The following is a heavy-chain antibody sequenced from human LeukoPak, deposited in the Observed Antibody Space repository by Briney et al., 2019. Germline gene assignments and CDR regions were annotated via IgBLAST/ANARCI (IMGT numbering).Heavy chain of an antibody. CDR1: GGSISSYY. CDR2: IYYSGST. Sequence: PSETLSLTCTVSGGSISSYYWSWIRQPPGKGLEWIGYIYYSGSTNCNPSLKSRVTISVDTSENQFSLKLSSVTAADTAVYYCARLANYDFWRGPYPHDAFDIWGQGTMVTVSS. CDR3: ARLANYDFWRGPYPHDAFDI. V-gene: IGHV4-59*08. J-gene: IGHJ3*02. D-gene: IGHD3-3*01.